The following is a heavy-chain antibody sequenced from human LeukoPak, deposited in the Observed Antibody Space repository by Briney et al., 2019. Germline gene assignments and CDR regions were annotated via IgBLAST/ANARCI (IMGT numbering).Heavy chain of an antibody. V-gene: IGHV1-24*01. D-gene: IGHD3-22*01. CDR3: ATGDYYDSSGYPRQNFDY. Sequence: ASVKVSCKVSGYTLTELPMHWVRQAPGKGLEWMGGFDPEDGETIYAQKFQGRVTVTEDTSTDTAYMELSSLRSEDTAVYYCATGDYYDSSGYPRQNFDYWGQGTLVTVSS. J-gene: IGHJ4*02. CDR1: GYTLTELP. CDR2: FDPEDGET.